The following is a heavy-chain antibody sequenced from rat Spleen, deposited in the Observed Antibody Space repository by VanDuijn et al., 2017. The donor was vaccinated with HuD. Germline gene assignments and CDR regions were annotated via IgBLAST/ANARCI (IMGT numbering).Heavy chain of an antibody. D-gene: IGHD1-12*03. Sequence: QVQLQQSGAELAKPGSSVKISCKASGYTFTNYDVSWIKQTTGQGLEYIGYINTGSGGTNYNEKFKGKATLTVDKSSSPAFMQLSSLTPDDSAVYYCGRWGMVGMDVWGQGASVTVSS. CDR3: GRWGMVGMDV. CDR2: INTGSGGT. J-gene: IGHJ4*01. CDR1: GYTFTNYD. V-gene: IGHV1-43*01.